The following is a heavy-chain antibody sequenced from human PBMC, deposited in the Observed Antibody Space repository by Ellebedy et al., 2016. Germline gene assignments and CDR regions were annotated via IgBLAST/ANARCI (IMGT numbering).Heavy chain of an antibody. CDR1: GFTFSDYY. J-gene: IGHJ6*02. D-gene: IGHD1-1*01. CDR2: ISSSGSTI. Sequence: GESLKISCAASGFTFSDYYMSWIRQAPGKGLEWVSYISSSGSTIYYADSVKGRFTISRDNAKNSLYLQMNSLRAEDTAVYYCARGELERRFYYGMDVWGQGTTVTVSS. CDR3: ARGELERRFYYGMDV. V-gene: IGHV3-11*01.